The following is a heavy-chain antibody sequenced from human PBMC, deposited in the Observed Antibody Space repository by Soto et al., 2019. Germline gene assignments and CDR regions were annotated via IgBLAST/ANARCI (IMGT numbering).Heavy chain of an antibody. CDR1: GGSISGYY. J-gene: IGHJ3*02. D-gene: IGHD3-16*02. CDR2: IYYSGST. Sequence: SETLSLTCTVSGGSISGYYWSWIRQPPGKGLEWIGYIYYSGSTNYNPSLKSRVTISVDTSKNQFSLKLSSVTAADTAVYYCARENINSDDYVWGSYRYIAFDIWGQGTMVT. V-gene: IGHV4-59*01. CDR3: ARENINSDDYVWGSYRYIAFDI.